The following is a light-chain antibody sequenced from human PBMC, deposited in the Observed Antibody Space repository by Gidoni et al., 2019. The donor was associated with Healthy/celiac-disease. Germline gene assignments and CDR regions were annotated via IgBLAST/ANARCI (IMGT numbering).Light chain of an antibody. CDR1: QSISSW. CDR2: KAS. V-gene: IGKV1-5*03. CDR3: QQYNSYPVT. Sequence: DIQMTQSPSTLSASVGDRVTITCRASQSISSWLAWYQQKPGKAPKVLIYKASSLESGVPSRSSGSGSGTEFTLTISSLQPDDFATYYCQQYNSYPVTFGQGTKLEIK. J-gene: IGKJ2*01.